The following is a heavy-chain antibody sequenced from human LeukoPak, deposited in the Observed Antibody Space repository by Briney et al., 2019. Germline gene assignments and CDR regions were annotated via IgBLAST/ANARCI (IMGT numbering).Heavy chain of an antibody. CDR3: ARGVEPLAANTLAY. J-gene: IGHJ4*02. V-gene: IGHV3-53*01. CDR2: LYSDGNT. D-gene: IGHD1-14*01. Sequence: GGSLRLSCVASGFTFSNYGMSWVRQAPGKGLEWVSVLYSDGNTKYADSVQGRFTISRDNSKNTLYLEMNSLSPDDTAVYYCARGVEPLAANTLAYWGQGTLVTVSS. CDR1: GFTFSNYG.